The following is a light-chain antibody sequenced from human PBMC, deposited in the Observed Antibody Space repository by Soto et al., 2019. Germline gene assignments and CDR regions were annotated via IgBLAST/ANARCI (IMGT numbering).Light chain of an antibody. CDR3: QHYESSPPSYT. J-gene: IGKJ2*01. V-gene: IGKV3-20*01. CDR1: QSLTSTY. CDR2: GAS. Sequence: EIMLTQSPGTLSLSPGERATLSCRASQSLTSTYLAWYQQKPGQAPRLLIYGASSRATGIPDRFSGSGSGTDFTLTISRLEPEDFAVYYCQHYESSPPSYTFGQGTKLEIK.